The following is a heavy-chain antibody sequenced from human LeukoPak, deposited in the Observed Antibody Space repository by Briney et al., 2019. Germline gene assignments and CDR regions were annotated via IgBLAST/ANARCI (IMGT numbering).Heavy chain of an antibody. V-gene: IGHV1-8*01. Sequence: GASVKVSCKASGYTFTSYDINLVRQATGQGLEWMGWMNPNSGNTGYAQKFQGRVTMTRNTSISTAYMELSSLRSEDTAVYYCARVVLLWFGELSMDYYYYMDVWGKGTTVTISS. J-gene: IGHJ6*03. CDR3: ARVVLLWFGELSMDYYYYMDV. CDR2: MNPNSGNT. D-gene: IGHD3-10*01. CDR1: GYTFTSYD.